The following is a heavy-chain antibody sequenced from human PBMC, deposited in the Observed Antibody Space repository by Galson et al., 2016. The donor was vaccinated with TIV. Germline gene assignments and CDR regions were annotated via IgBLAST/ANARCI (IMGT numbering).Heavy chain of an antibody. D-gene: IGHD2-15*01. CDR2: IRTDGTTT. V-gene: IGHV3-74*01. J-gene: IGHJ3*02. CDR3: VREVLVGPGVKMGMRAFDI. CDR1: GFTFGSHW. Sequence: SLRLSCAAPGFTFGSHWMHWVRQVPGKGLVWVSRIRTDGTTTAYADSVKGRFTISRDNAKNTLYLQMNSLRDDDTAVYHCVREVLVGPGVKMGMRAFDIWGRGTTVTVSS.